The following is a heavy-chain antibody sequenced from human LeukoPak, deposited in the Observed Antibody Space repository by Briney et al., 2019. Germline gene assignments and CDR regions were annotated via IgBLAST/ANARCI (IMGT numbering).Heavy chain of an antibody. CDR1: GGTFSSYA. D-gene: IGHD2-15*01. J-gene: IGHJ6*02. CDR3: ARVGYCSGGSCYYYYYGMDV. V-gene: IGHV1-69*13. Sequence: SSVTVSCKASGGTFSSYAISWVRQAPGQGLEWMGGIIPNFGTANYAQKFQGRVTITADESTSTAYMELSSLRSEDTAVYYCARVGYCSGGSCYYYYYGMDVWGQGTTVTVSS. CDR2: IIPNFGTA.